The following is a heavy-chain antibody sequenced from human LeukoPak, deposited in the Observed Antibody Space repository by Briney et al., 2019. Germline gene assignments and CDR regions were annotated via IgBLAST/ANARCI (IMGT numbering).Heavy chain of an antibody. CDR3: ARLTVTTWDWFDP. CDR2: ISAYNGNT. V-gene: IGHV1-18*01. Sequence: ASVKLSCKASGYTFTCYGISWVRQAPGQGLEWMGWISAYNGNTNYAQTLQGRVTMTTAPSTSTAYMELRSLSSDDTAVYYCARLTVTTWDWFDPWGQGTLVTVSS. CDR1: GYTFTCYG. D-gene: IGHD4-17*01. J-gene: IGHJ5*02.